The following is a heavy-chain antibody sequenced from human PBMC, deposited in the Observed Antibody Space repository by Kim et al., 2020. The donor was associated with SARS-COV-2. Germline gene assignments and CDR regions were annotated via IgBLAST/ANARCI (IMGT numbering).Heavy chain of an antibody. D-gene: IGHD1-20*01. Sequence: TNYNPSRKSRVTISVDTAKNQFSMKLSSVTAADTAVYYCARRNWNAAFDYWGQGTLVTVSS. V-gene: IGHV4-59*08. CDR3: ARRNWNAAFDY. J-gene: IGHJ4*02. CDR2: T.